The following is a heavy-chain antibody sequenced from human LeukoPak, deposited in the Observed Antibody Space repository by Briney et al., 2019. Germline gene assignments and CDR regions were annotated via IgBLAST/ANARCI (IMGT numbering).Heavy chain of an antibody. CDR1: GFTFSSYA. CDR3: ANHPSPMTTVTRLYPYYYYGMDV. D-gene: IGHD4-17*01. J-gene: IGHJ6*02. Sequence: PGGSLRLSCAASGFTFSSYAMSWVRQAPGKGLEWVSAISGSGGSTYYADSVKGRFTISRDNSKNTLYLQMNSLRAEDTAVYYCANHPSPMTTVTRLYPYYYYGMDVWGQGTTVTVSS. CDR2: ISGSGGST. V-gene: IGHV3-23*01.